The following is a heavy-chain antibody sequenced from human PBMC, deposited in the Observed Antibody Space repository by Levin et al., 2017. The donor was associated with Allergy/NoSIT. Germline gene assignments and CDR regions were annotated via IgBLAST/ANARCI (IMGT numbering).Heavy chain of an antibody. CDR3: ARGYCSGGSCPPPSSYYYYYYGMDV. CDR1: GGTFSSYA. D-gene: IGHD2-15*01. V-gene: IGHV1-69*01. Sequence: KISCKASGGTFSSYAISWVRQAPGQGLEWMGGIIPIFGTANYAQKFQGRVTITADESTSTAYMELSSLRSEDTAVYYCARGYCSGGSCPPPSSYYYYYYGMDVWGQGNTVTVSS. J-gene: IGHJ6*02. CDR2: IIPIFGTA.